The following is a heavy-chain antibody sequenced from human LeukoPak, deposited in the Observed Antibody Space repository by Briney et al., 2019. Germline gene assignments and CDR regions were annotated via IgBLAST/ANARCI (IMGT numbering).Heavy chain of an antibody. V-gene: IGHV3-30*04. Sequence: GGSLRLSCATSGFTFSSNNMHWVRQAPGKGLEWVTLILYDGSNKYYADSVKGRFTISRDNAKNTLYLQINSLSAEDTAVYYCYVHHYYYYMDVWGKGTTVTVSS. CDR1: GFTFSSNN. J-gene: IGHJ6*03. CDR2: ILYDGSNK. D-gene: IGHD3-16*01. CDR3: YVHHYYYYMDV.